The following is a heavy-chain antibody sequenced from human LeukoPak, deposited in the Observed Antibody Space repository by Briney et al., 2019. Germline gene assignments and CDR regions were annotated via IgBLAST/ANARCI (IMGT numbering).Heavy chain of an antibody. D-gene: IGHD3-10*01. CDR3: ARGNVLLWFGEDRGAFDI. Sequence: ASVKVSCKASGYAFTSYGISWVRQAPGQGLEWMGWISAYNGNTNYAQKLQGRVTMTTDTSTSTAYMELRSLRSDDTAVYYCARGNVLLWFGEDRGAFDIWGQGTMVTVSS. V-gene: IGHV1-18*01. J-gene: IGHJ3*02. CDR1: GYAFTSYG. CDR2: ISAYNGNT.